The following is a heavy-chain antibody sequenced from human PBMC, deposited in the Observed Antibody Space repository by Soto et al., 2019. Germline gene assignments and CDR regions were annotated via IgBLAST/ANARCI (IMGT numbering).Heavy chain of an antibody. CDR1: GFTFSSYS. V-gene: IGHV3-21*01. D-gene: IGHD1-1*01. Sequence: EVQLVESGGGLVKPGGSLRLSCAASGFTFSSYSMNWVRQAPGKGLEWVSSISSSSSYIYYADSVKGRFTISRDNAKNSLYLQMNSLRAEVTSVYYWARDYALDGWFDPWGQGTLVTVSS. CDR2: ISSSSSYI. CDR3: ARDYALDGWFDP. J-gene: IGHJ5*02.